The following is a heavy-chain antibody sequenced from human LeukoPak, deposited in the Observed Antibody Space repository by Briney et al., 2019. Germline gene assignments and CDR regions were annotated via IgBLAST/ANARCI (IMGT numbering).Heavy chain of an antibody. CDR3: ARVLPGYSSQYYFDY. Sequence: SETLSLTCTVSGGSISSGDYYWSWIRQPPGKGLEWIGYIYYSGSTYYNPSLKSRVTISVDTSKNQFSLKLSSVTAADTAVYYCARVLPGYSSQYYFDYWGQGTLVTVSS. V-gene: IGHV4-30-4*01. CDR2: IYYSGST. CDR1: GGSISSGDYY. J-gene: IGHJ4*02. D-gene: IGHD6-19*01.